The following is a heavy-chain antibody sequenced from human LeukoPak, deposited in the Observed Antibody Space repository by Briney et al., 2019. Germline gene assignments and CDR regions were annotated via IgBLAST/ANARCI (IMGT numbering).Heavy chain of an antibody. J-gene: IGHJ6*02. CDR1: GFTFDDYA. D-gene: IGHD5-18*01. CDR3: AKAGSVQLWLLQSGYYYGMDV. Sequence: GGSLRLSCAASGFTFDDYAVHWVRQAPGKGLEWVSLISGDGGSTYYADSVKGRFTISRDNSKNSLYLQMNSLRTEDTALYYCAKAGSVQLWLLQSGYYYGMDVWGQGTTVTVSS. V-gene: IGHV3-43*02. CDR2: ISGDGGST.